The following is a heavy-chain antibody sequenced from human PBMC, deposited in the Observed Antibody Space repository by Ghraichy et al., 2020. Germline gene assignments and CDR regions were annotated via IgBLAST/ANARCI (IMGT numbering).Heavy chain of an antibody. V-gene: IGHV2-70*04. D-gene: IGHD3-22*01. J-gene: IGHJ3*02. Sequence: GPTLVKPTQTLTLTCTFSGFSLSTSGMRVSWIRQPPGKALEWLARIDWDDDKFYSTSLKTRLTISKDTSKNQVVLTMTNMDPVDTATYYCARIDSSGYLDAFDIWGQGTMVTVSS. CDR3: ARIDSSGYLDAFDI. CDR1: GFSLSTSGMR. CDR2: IDWDDDK.